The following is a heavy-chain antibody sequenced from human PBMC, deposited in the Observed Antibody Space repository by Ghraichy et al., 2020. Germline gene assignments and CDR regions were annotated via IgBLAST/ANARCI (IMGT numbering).Heavy chain of an antibody. CDR3: AKAWGYCSGCTCPSYNWFDP. Sequence: LSLTCAASGFSFTSNVMSWVRQAPGKGLEWVSTIGASDGPTYYADSVKGRFTLSRDNSKSTVSLQMNSLRAEDTAVYYCAKAWGYCSGCTCPSYNWFDPWGQGTLGTVSS. V-gene: IGHV3-23*01. J-gene: IGHJ5*02. D-gene: IGHD2-15*01. CDR1: GFSFTSNV. CDR2: IGASDGPT.